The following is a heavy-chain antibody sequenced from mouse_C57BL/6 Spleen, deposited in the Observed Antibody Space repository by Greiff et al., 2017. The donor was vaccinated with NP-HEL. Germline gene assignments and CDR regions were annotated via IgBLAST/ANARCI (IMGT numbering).Heavy chain of an antibody. J-gene: IGHJ4*01. CDR2: IYPGDGDI. V-gene: IGHV1-82*01. CDR1: GYAFSSSW. Sequence: VQLQQSGPELVKPGASVKISCKASGYAFSSSWMNWVKQRPGKGLEWIGRIYPGDGDINYNGKFKGKATLTADKSSSTAYMQLSSLTSEDSAVYFCARNPYAMDYWGQGTSVTVSS. D-gene: IGHD2-1*01. CDR3: ARNPYAMDY.